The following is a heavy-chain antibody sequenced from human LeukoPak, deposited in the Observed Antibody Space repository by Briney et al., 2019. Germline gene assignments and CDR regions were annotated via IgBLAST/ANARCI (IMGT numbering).Heavy chain of an antibody. CDR1: GFSFSTYG. V-gene: IGHV3-33*01. Sequence: QAGGSLRLSCAASGFSFSTYGMHWVRQAPGKGLEWVALIWFDGSNKHYADSVKGRFTISRDNSKNTMYLQMDSLRAEDTAVYYCARVVSYYGSSYRLLDLWGRGTLVTVSS. CDR2: IWFDGSNK. J-gene: IGHJ2*01. D-gene: IGHD3-10*01. CDR3: ARVVSYYGSSYRLLDL.